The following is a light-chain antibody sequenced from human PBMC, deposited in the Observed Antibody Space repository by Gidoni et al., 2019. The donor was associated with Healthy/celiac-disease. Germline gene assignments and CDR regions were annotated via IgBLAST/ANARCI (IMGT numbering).Light chain of an antibody. V-gene: IGKV1-39*01. J-gene: IGKJ4*01. CDR2: DAS. CDR1: QSISSY. CDR3: QQSYSTPPT. Sequence: DIQMTQSPSSLSASVGDRVTITCRASQSISSYLNWYQQKPGKAPKLLIYDASSLQSGVPSRFSGSGSGTDFTLTISSLQPEEFATYYCQQSYSTPPTFGGGTKVEIK.